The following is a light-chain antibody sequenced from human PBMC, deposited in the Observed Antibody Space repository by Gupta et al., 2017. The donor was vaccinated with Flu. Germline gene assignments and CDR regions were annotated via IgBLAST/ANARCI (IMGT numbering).Light chain of an antibody. CDR3: AGWDDSLGV. CDR1: SSNIGSNT. CDR2: SNN. V-gene: IGLV1-44*01. J-gene: IGLJ3*02. Sequence: QSVLTQPPSASGTPGQRVTISCSGSSSNIGSNTVNWYQQLPGTAPKLLIYSNNQRPSGVPDRFSGSKSGTSASLAISGLQSEDEADYYCAGWDDSLGVFGGGTKLTVL.